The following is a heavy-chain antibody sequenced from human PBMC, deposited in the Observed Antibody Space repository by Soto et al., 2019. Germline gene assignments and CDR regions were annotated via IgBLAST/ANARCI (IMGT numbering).Heavy chain of an antibody. V-gene: IGHV5-51*01. J-gene: IGHJ5*02. CDR1: GYSFTSYW. CDR2: IYPGDSDT. D-gene: IGHD6-13*01. Sequence: PGESLKISCKGSGYSFTSYWIGWVRQMPGKGLEWMGIIYPGDSDTRYSPSFQGQVTISADKSISTAYLQWSSLKASDTAMYYCARRYSSSGYRRGVDVFDPWGLGTLVTLS. CDR3: ARRYSSSGYRRGVDVFDP.